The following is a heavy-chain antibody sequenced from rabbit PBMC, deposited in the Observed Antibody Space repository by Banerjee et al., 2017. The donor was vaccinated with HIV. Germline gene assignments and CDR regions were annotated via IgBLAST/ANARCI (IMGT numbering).Heavy chain of an antibody. Sequence: QEQLVESGGDLVKPEGSLTLTCTASGFSFSSSYWICWVRQAPGKGLEWIACIYTSGDNTYYASWAKGRFTISKTSSTTVTLQMTSLTAADTATYFCARSYFIYNYADYGCALNLWGQGTLVTVS. CDR3: ARSYFIYNYADYGCALNL. V-gene: IGHV1S45*01. D-gene: IGHD6-1*01. CDR1: GFSFSSSYW. CDR2: IYTSGDNT. J-gene: IGHJ4*01.